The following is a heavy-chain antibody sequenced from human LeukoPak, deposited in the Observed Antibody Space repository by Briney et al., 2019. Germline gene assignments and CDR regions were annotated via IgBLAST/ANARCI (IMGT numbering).Heavy chain of an antibody. V-gene: IGHV3-21*01. CDR3: ARDRLEWLVKWRTFRKAPFDY. Sequence: GGSLRLSCAASGFTFSSYSMTWVRQAPGKGLEWVSSISSSSSYIYYADSVKSRFTISRDNAKNSLYLQMNSLRAEDTAVYYCARDRLEWLVKWRTFRKAPFDYWGQGTLVTVSS. D-gene: IGHD6-19*01. CDR1: GFTFSSYS. CDR2: ISSSSSYI. J-gene: IGHJ4*02.